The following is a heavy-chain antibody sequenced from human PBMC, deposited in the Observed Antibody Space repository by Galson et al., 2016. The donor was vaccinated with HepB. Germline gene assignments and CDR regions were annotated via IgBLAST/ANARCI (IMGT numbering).Heavy chain of an antibody. CDR1: GFIFKDYA. J-gene: IGHJ6*02. Sequence: LRLSCAASGFIFKDYAMHWVRQAPGKGLEWVSIIYNNGSTYYADSVKGRFTISRDNSGNTVYLQMSSLRVEDAGVYYCARRLDTQRRIAGWGWGMDVWGQGTTVTVS. CDR2: IYNNGST. CDR3: ARRLDTQRRIAGWGWGMDV. V-gene: IGHV3-66*04. D-gene: IGHD6-19*01.